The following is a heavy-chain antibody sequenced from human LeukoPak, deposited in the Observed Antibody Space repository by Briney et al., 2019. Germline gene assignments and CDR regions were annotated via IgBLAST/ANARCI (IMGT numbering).Heavy chain of an antibody. CDR3: AKDEYDFWSGQTAFDI. Sequence: GGSLRLSCGTSGFTFSDSWMSWFRQAPGQGLEWVASIKDDGSDKYYLDSVRGRFTISRDNAEDSLYLQLDDLRAEDTAVYYCAKDEYDFWSGQTAFDIWGQGTMVTVSS. V-gene: IGHV3-7*01. CDR1: GFTFSDSW. D-gene: IGHD3-3*01. J-gene: IGHJ3*02. CDR2: IKDDGSDK.